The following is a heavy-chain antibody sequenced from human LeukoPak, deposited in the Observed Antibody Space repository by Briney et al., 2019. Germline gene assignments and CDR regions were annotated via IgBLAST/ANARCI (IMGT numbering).Heavy chain of an antibody. CDR3: AKDMTSGFVAGMAGSLDY. V-gene: IGHV3-9*01. CDR2: ISWNSDNI. CDR1: GLTFSNYW. J-gene: IGHJ4*02. Sequence: PGGSLRLSCAAPGLTFSNYWMSWVRQAPGKGLEWVSGISWNSDNIDYADSVRGRFTISRDNAKNSLYLQMNSLRAEDKALYYCAKDMTSGFVAGMAGSLDYWGQGTLVTVSS. D-gene: IGHD6-19*01.